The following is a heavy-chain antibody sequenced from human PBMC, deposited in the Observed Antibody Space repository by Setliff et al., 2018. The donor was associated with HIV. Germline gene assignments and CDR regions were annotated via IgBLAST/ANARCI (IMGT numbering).Heavy chain of an antibody. CDR1: GGSFTSFA. J-gene: IGHJ4*02. Sequence: GASVKVSCKASGGSFTSFAISWVRQAPGQGLEWMGGIMSILRIANYAQKFQGRVTITADKSTRTAYMELSSLRSEDTAVYYCAKELSYCSGGNGYFDSWGQGTLVTVSS. CDR2: IMSILRIA. V-gene: IGHV1-69*10. CDR3: AKELSYCSGGNGYFDS. D-gene: IGHD2-15*01.